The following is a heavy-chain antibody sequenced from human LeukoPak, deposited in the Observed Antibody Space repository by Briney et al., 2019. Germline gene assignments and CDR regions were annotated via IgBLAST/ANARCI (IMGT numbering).Heavy chain of an antibody. V-gene: IGHV3-11*01. CDR1: GFTFSDYY. J-gene: IGHJ6*03. CDR3: ARNPRPCSSTSCPSCMDV. CDR2: ISSSGSTI. D-gene: IGHD2-2*01. Sequence: GGSLRLSCAASGFTFSDYYMSWIRQAPGKGLEWVSYISSSGSTIYYADSVKGRFTISRDNAKNSLYLQMNSVSAEDTAVYYCARNPRPCSSTSCPSCMDVWGKGTTVTVSS.